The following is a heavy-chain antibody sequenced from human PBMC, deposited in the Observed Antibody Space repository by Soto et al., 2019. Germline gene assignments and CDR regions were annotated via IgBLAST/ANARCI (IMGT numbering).Heavy chain of an antibody. J-gene: IGHJ4*02. CDR3: ASAVAVPADFDY. CDR2: INAGNGNT. Sequence: QVQLVQSGAEEKKPGASVKVSCKASGYTFTGYAMHWVRQAPGQRLEWMGWINAGNGNTKYSQKFQGRVTITRDTSASTADMELSSLRSEATAVYYCASAVAVPADFDYWGQGTLVTVSS. CDR1: GYTFTGYA. V-gene: IGHV1-3*05. D-gene: IGHD5-12*01.